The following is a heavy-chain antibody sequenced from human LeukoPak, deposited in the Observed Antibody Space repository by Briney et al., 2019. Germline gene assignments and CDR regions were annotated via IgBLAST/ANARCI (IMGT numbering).Heavy chain of an antibody. Sequence: ASVKVSCKASGYTFTSYGISWVRQAPGQGLEGMGWISAYNGNTNYAQKLQGRVTMTTDTSTSTAYMELRSLGSDDTAVYYCAMGSYSSSWRGYYYGMDVWGQGTTVTVSS. V-gene: IGHV1-18*01. CDR2: ISAYNGNT. J-gene: IGHJ6*02. CDR1: GYTFTSYG. CDR3: AMGSYSSSWRGYYYGMDV. D-gene: IGHD6-13*01.